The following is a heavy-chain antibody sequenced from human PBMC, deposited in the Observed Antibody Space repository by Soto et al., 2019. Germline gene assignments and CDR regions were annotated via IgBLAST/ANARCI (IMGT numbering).Heavy chain of an antibody. CDR2: IDPSDSYT. CDR1: GYSFNSYW. V-gene: IGHV5-10-1*01. J-gene: IGHJ4*02. CDR3: ARHSPYYYDSSGYYAFSAY. Sequence: GESMKISXKGSGYSFNSYWISWVRKKPGKGLEWMGRIDPSDSYTNYSPSFQGHVTISADKSISTAYLQWSSLKASDTAMYYCARHSPYYYDSSGYYAFSAYWGQGTLVTVSS. D-gene: IGHD3-22*01.